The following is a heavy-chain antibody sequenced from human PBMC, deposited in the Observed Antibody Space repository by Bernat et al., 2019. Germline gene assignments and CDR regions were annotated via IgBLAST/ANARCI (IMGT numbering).Heavy chain of an antibody. Sequence: EMQLLASGGGLVQPGGSLRLSCAASGFNFKNFGMSWVRQAPGKGLEWVSPISSGGTTYYADSVKGRFTISRDNNNNTLYLQLNSLRVEDTAVYYCAKSSAWSHWYFDLWGRGTLVTVSS. CDR3: AKSSAWSHWYFDL. V-gene: IGHV3-23*01. J-gene: IGHJ2*01. D-gene: IGHD6-6*01. CDR1: GFNFKNFG. CDR2: ISSGGTT.